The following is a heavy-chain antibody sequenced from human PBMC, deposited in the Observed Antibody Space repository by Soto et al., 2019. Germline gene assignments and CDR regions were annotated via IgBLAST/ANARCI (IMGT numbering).Heavy chain of an antibody. J-gene: IGHJ4*02. V-gene: IGHV3-23*01. CDR3: ANVLGY. D-gene: IGHD3-16*01. CDR1: GFTFSSYV. Sequence: EVQLLESGGGLVQPGGSLRLSCAGSGFTFSSYVMNWVRQAPGKGLEWVSGINGGGGSTHYADPVKGRFTISRDNSKNRLYLHMNSLRVEDTAVYYCANVLGYWGQGTLVTVSS. CDR2: INGGGGST.